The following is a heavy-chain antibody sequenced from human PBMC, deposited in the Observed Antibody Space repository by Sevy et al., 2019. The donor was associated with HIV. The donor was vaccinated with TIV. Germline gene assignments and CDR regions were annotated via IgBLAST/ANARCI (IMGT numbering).Heavy chain of an antibody. CDR3: AKDSTFVSLYYNSRGYGALRSYFDS. V-gene: IGHV3-30*02. CDR1: GFTFTSYG. Sequence: GGSLRLSCAASGFTFTSYGMHWVRQAPGKGLEWVAFIRDDGSIKSYAESVKGGVTISRDNSKNTVYLEMDSLTGEDTAVYYCAKDSTFVSLYYNSRGYGALRSYFDSWGQGALVTVSS. J-gene: IGHJ4*02. CDR2: IRDDGSIK. D-gene: IGHD3-22*01.